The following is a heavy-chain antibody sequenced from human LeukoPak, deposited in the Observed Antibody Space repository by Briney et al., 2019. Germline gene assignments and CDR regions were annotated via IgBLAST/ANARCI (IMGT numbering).Heavy chain of an antibody. V-gene: IGHV1-8*03. D-gene: IGHD3-10*01. CDR1: GGTFSSYA. J-gene: IGHJ5*02. CDR3: ARPYGSGSSNWFDP. Sequence: ASVKVSCKASGGTFSSYAIHWVRQATGQGLEWMGWIDPNSGNTGYAQKFQGSVTITWDTSITTAYMELSSLRSEDTAVYYCARPYGSGSSNWFDPWGQGTLVTVSS. CDR2: IDPNSGNT.